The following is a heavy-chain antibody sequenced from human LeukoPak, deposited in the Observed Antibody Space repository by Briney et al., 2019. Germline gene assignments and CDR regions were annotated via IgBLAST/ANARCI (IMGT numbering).Heavy chain of an antibody. CDR3: ARVAVFLDMDV. CDR1: GYTFTSYD. J-gene: IGHJ6*03. D-gene: IGHD3-3*01. V-gene: IGHV1-8*01. Sequence: ASVKVSCKASGYTFTSYDINWVRQATGQGLEWMGWMNPNSGNTGYAQKFQGRVTMTMNTSISTAYMELSSLGSEDTAVYYCARVAVFLDMDVWGKGTTVTVSS. CDR2: MNPNSGNT.